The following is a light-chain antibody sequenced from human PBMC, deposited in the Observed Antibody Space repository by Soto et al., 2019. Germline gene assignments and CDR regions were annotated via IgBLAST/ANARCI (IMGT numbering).Light chain of an antibody. CDR1: QSLSNTF. CDR3: HQYAYSPRT. V-gene: IGKV3-20*01. J-gene: IGKJ1*01. CDR2: GVF. Sequence: EMVLTQSPGTLSLSPGERATLSCRASQSLSNTFLSWYQQKPGQAPRLLIYGVFSRATGIPDRFSGSGSGTDFSLTISRLEPEDSAVYFCHQYAYSPRTFGQGTKVDIK.